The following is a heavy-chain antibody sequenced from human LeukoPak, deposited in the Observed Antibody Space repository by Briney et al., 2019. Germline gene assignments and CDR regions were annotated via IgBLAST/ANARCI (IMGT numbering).Heavy chain of an antibody. J-gene: IGHJ4*02. V-gene: IGHV3-7*01. Sequence: GGSLRLSCAAPGFTFSSYWMSWVRQAPGKGLEWVANIKQDGSEKYYVDSVKGRFTISRDNAKNSLYLQMNSLRAEDTAVYYCAREATVTTDWGQGTLVTVSS. CDR2: IKQDGSEK. CDR1: GFTFSSYW. CDR3: AREATVTTD. D-gene: IGHD4-17*01.